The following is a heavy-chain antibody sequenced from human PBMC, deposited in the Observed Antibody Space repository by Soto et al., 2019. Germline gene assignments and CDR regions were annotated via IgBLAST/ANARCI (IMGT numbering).Heavy chain of an antibody. CDR3: ARDCSGGSCYPGMDV. J-gene: IGHJ6*02. V-gene: IGHV3-21*01. CDR1: GFNFNSYT. CDR2: ISSSGYI. D-gene: IGHD2-15*01. Sequence: EVQLVESGGGLVKPGGSLRLSCAASGFNFNSYTINWVRQAPGKRLEWLSSISSSGYIFSTDSVRGRFTISRDKAKNSVYLQINSLRAEDPAVYFCARDCSGGSCYPGMDVWGQGTTVTVSS.